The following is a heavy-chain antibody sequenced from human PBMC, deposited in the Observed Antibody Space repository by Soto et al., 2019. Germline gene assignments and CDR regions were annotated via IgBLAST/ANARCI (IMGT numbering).Heavy chain of an antibody. D-gene: IGHD3-10*01. CDR3: ARDGRGYYNYYMDV. CDR1: GFTFSSYW. Sequence: GGSLRLSCTASGFTFSSYWMTWVRQAPGKGLEWVANIKQDGSDKNYVDSVKGRFTISRDNAKKSLYLQINSLRAEDTAVYYCARDGRGYYNYYMDVWGKGTTVTVSS. CDR2: IKQDGSDK. V-gene: IGHV3-7*01. J-gene: IGHJ6*03.